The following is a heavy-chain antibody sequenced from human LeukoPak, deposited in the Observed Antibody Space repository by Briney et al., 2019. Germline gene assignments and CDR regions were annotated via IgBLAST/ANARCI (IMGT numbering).Heavy chain of an antibody. J-gene: IGHJ4*02. CDR2: INHSGST. CDR1: GGSFSGYY. Sequence: PSETLSLTCAVYGGSFSGYYWSWIRQPPGKGLEWIGEINHSGSTNYNPSLKSRVTISVDTSKNQFSLKLSSVTAADTAVYYCARGSIVAKYDYWGQGTLVTASS. V-gene: IGHV4-34*01. CDR3: ARGSIVAKYDY. D-gene: IGHD5-12*01.